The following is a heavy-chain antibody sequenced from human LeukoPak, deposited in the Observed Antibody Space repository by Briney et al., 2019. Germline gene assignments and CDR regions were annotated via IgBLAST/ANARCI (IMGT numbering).Heavy chain of an antibody. D-gene: IGHD5-24*01. CDR3: ARDSDGFADY. CDR1: GGSISSYY. Sequence: SETLSLTCTVSGGSISSYYWSWIRQPPGKGLEWIGYIYYSGSTNYNPSLKSRVTISVDTSKNQFSLKLNSVTAADTAVYYCARDSDGFADYWGQGTLVTVSS. J-gene: IGHJ4*02. V-gene: IGHV4-59*01. CDR2: IYYSGST.